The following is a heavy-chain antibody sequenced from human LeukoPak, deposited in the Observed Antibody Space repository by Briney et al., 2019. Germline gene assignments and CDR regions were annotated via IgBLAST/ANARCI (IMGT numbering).Heavy chain of an antibody. J-gene: IGHJ3*02. CDR1: GFTFSSYW. CDR3: ARDRFVDTAMVPLNDAFDI. V-gene: IGHV3-7*01. CDR2: IKQDGSEK. Sequence: GGSLRLSCAASGFTFSSYWMSWVRQAPGKGLEWVANIKQDGSEKYYVDSVKGRFTISRDNAKNSLYLQMNSLRAEDTAVYYCARDRFVDTAMVPLNDAFDIWGQGTMVTVSS. D-gene: IGHD5-18*01.